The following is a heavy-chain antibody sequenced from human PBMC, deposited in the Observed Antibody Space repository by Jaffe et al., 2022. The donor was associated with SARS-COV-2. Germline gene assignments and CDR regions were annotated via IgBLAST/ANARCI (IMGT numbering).Heavy chain of an antibody. Sequence: QVQLQESGPGLVKPSETLSLTCTVSGGSISSYYWSWIRQPPGKGLEWIGYIYYSGSTNYNPSLKSRVTISVDTSKNQFSLKLSSVTAADTAVYYCARVGSNYDFWSGYYMRGAFDIWGQGTMVTVSS. CDR2: IYYSGST. CDR1: GGSISSYY. D-gene: IGHD3-3*01. V-gene: IGHV4-59*01. J-gene: IGHJ3*02. CDR3: ARVGSNYDFWSGYYMRGAFDI.